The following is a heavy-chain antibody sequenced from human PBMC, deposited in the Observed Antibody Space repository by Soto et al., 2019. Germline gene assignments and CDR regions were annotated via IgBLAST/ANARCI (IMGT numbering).Heavy chain of an antibody. CDR2: IYYSGST. CDR3: AIGYDILTGYPGGDYYGMDV. D-gene: IGHD3-9*01. V-gene: IGHV4-39*01. J-gene: IGHJ6*04. Sequence: PSETLSLTCTVSGGSISSSSYYWGWIRQPPGKGLEWIGSIYYSGSTYYNPSLKSRVTISVDTSKNQFSLKLSSVTAADTAEYYCAIGYDILTGYPGGDYYGMDVWGKGTRVTVSS. CDR1: GGSISSSSYY.